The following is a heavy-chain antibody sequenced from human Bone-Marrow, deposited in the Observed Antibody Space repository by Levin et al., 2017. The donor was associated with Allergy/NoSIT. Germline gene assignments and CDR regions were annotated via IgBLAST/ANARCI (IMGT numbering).Heavy chain of an antibody. Sequence: SETLSLTCTVSGGSISSYYWSWIRQPAGKGLEWIGRIYTSGSTNYNPSLKSRVTMSVDTSKNQFSLKLSSVTAADTAVYYCARQVENIAAAGNHSGYWGQGTLVTVSS. CDR2: IYTSGST. J-gene: IGHJ4*02. CDR3: ARQVENIAAAGNHSGY. CDR1: GGSISSYY. D-gene: IGHD6-13*01. V-gene: IGHV4-4*07.